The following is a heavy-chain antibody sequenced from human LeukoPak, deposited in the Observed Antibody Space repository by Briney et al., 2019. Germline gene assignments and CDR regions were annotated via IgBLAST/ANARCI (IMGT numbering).Heavy chain of an antibody. D-gene: IGHD4-17*01. CDR3: ARGVQRLTTPFGY. J-gene: IGHJ4*02. CDR1: GYTFTSYD. CDR2: MNPNSGNT. V-gene: IGHV1-8*01. Sequence: ASVKVSCKASGYTFTSYDIHWVRQATGQGLEWMGWMNPNSGNTGYAQKFQGRVTMTRNTSISTAYMELSSLRSEDTAVYYCARGVQRLTTPFGYWGQGTLVTVSS.